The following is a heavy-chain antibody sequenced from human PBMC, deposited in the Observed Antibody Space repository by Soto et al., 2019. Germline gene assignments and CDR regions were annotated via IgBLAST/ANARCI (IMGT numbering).Heavy chain of an antibody. Sequence: QVQLVESGGGVVQPGRSLRLSCAASGFTFSSYGMHWVRQAPGKGLEWVAVISYDGSNKYYADSVKGRFTISRDNSKNTPYLQMNSLRAEDTAVYYCAKDRGAGPYYFDYWGQGTLVTVSS. D-gene: IGHD3-10*01. J-gene: IGHJ4*02. CDR3: AKDRGAGPYYFDY. CDR2: ISYDGSNK. CDR1: GFTFSSYG. V-gene: IGHV3-30*18.